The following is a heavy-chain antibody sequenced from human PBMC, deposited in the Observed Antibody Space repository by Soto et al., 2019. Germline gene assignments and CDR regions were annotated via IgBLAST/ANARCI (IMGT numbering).Heavy chain of an antibody. Sequence: SETLSLTCFVSGGPVSGEDLYWSWIRHLPGKGLEWIANVYHTGTTYYNPSLKSRVSMSVDTSQNQFSLILASVTAADTAVYYCGRALVTHYNTRYYHYYFGMDVWGQG. CDR2: VYHTGTT. J-gene: IGHJ6*02. CDR3: GRALVTHYNTRYYHYYFGMDV. CDR1: GGPVSGEDLY. V-gene: IGHV4-31*02. D-gene: IGHD1-20*01.